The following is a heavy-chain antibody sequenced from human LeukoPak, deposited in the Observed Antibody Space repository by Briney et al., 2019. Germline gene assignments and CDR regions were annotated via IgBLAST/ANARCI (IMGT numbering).Heavy chain of an antibody. CDR2: INLNSGGT. J-gene: IGHJ4*02. CDR1: GYSFTDYF. V-gene: IGHV1-2*02. CDR3: ARCGYSYGHFDY. D-gene: IGHD5-18*01. Sequence: GASVKVSCKASGYSFTDYFIHWVRQAPGQGLEWMGWINLNSGGTNYAQKFQARVTMTSDTSISIVYMGLSSLRSDDTAVYYCARCGYSYGHFDYWGQGTPVTVSS.